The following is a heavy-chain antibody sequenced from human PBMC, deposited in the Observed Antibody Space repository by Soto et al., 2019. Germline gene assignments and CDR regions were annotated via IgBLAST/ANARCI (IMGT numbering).Heavy chain of an antibody. J-gene: IGHJ5*02. D-gene: IGHD3-22*01. CDR3: ARDVHYYDTSNWFDP. V-gene: IGHV4-4*02. CDR2: IYHSGST. CDR1: GGSISSSNW. Sequence: QVQLQESGPGLVKPSGTLSLTCAVSGGSISSSNWWSWVRQPPGKGLEWIGEIYHSGSTNYNPSLKSRVTISVDKSKNQFSLKLSSATAADTAVYYCARDVHYYDTSNWFDPWGQGTLVTVSS.